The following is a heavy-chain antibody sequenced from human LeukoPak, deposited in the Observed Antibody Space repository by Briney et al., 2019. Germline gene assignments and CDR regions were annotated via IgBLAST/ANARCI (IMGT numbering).Heavy chain of an antibody. V-gene: IGHV3-9*01. CDR2: ISWNSGSI. J-gene: IGHJ4*02. CDR1: GFIFNNYA. D-gene: IGHD5-18*01. CDR3: AKDLGDTALDY. Sequence: PGGSLRLSCAGSGFIFNNYAMHWVRQPPGKGLEWVSGISWNSGSIDYADSVKGRFTISRDNSKNTLYLQMNSLRAEDTAVYYCAKDLGDTALDYWGQGTLVTVSS.